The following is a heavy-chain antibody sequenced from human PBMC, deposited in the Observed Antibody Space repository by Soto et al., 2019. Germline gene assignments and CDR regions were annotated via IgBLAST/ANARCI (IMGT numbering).Heavy chain of an antibody. CDR1: GDSFRSSSYF. J-gene: IGHJ3*02. CDR3: ARRPEDYDVLAAYPIIDSFDI. Sequence: QPQLQESGPGLLKPSETLSLTCTVSGDSFRSSSYFWGWIRQPPRKGLEWIGSIYNSGITYYNPSLKRRCTXSXEXAPXRFSWKLASVTGADTAVYYCARRPEDYDVLAAYPIIDSFDIWGQGTMVSVSS. D-gene: IGHD3-9*01. CDR2: IYNSGIT. V-gene: IGHV4-39*01.